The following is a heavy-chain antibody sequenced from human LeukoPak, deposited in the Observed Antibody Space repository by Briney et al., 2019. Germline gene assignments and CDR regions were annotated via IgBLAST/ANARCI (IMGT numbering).Heavy chain of an antibody. CDR3: ATYIAAAGPQPYYYYYYMDV. CDR2: IKQDGSEK. J-gene: IGHJ6*03. Sequence: GGSLRLSCAASGFTFSSYWMSWVRQAPGKGLEWVANIKQDGSEKYHVDSVKGRFTISRDNAKNSLYLQMNSLRAEDTAVYYCATYIAAAGPQPYYYYYYMDVWGKGTTVTVSS. D-gene: IGHD6-13*01. V-gene: IGHV3-7*01. CDR1: GFTFSSYW.